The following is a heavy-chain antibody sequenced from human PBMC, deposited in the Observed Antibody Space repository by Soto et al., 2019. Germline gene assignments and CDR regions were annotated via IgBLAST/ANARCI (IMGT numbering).Heavy chain of an antibody. CDR1: CYTFTSYV. D-gene: IGHD6-6*01. CDR2: ISAYNGNT. J-gene: IGHJ4*02. V-gene: IGHV1-18*01. Sequence: ASVKVSCKASCYTFTSYVISWVRQAPGQGLEWMGWISAYNGNTNYAQKLQGRVTMTTDTSTSTAYMQLSSLRSYDTAVYYCATLSSSYYFAYRCQGNLVSVS. CDR3: ATLSSSYYFAY.